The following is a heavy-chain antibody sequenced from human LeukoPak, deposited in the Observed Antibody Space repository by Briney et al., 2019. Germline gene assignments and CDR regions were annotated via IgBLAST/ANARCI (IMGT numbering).Heavy chain of an antibody. D-gene: IGHD1-26*01. V-gene: IGHV3-7*04. CDR2: IREGGSDK. CDR1: GFTFSSYS. Sequence: GGSLRLSCATSGFTFSSYSMTWVRQAPGKGLEWVATIREGGSDKYYVDSLKGRFAIFRDNAKTSLYLHMNSLRAEETAVYYCARESLLGGLDFWGQGTLVIVSS. CDR3: ARESLLGGLDF. J-gene: IGHJ4*02.